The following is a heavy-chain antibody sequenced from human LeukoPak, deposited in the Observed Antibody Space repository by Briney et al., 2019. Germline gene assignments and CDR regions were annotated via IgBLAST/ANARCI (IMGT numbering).Heavy chain of an antibody. CDR3: AKSRSGSSGYSGLVAWYYYYGMDV. J-gene: IGHJ6*02. CDR2: ISGSGGST. V-gene: IGHV3-23*01. D-gene: IGHD3-22*01. CDR1: GFTFSSYA. Sequence: GGSLRLSCAASGFTFSSYAMSWVRQAPGKGLEWVSAISGSGGSTYYADSVKGRFTISRDNSKNTLYLQMNSLRAEDTAVYYSAKSRSGSSGYSGLVAWYYYYGMDVWGQGTTVTVSS.